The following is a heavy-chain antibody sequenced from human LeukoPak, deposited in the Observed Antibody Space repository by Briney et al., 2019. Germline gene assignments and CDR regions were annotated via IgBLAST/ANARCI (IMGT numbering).Heavy chain of an antibody. D-gene: IGHD6-19*01. CDR1: GFTFSDYY. Sequence: GGSLRLSCAASGFTFSDYYMSWIRQAPGKGLEWVSYISGSGTTIYYADSVKGRFTISRDNAKNSLYLQMNSLRVEDTAVYYCAKDQQWLEYFDYWGQGILVTVSS. CDR2: ISGSGTTI. CDR3: AKDQQWLEYFDY. V-gene: IGHV3-11*04. J-gene: IGHJ4*02.